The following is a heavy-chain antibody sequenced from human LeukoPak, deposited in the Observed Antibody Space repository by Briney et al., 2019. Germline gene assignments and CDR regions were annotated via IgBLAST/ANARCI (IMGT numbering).Heavy chain of an antibody. CDR1: GYTFTSYD. V-gene: IGHV1-8*03. Sequence: ASVKVSCKASGYTFTSYDINWVRQATGQGLEWMGWMNPNSGNTGYAQKFQGRVTITRNTSISTAYMELSSLRSEDTAVYYCAVYCSSTSCSPDASDIWGQGTMVTASS. CDR3: AVYCSSTSCSPDASDI. J-gene: IGHJ3*02. D-gene: IGHD2-2*01. CDR2: MNPNSGNT.